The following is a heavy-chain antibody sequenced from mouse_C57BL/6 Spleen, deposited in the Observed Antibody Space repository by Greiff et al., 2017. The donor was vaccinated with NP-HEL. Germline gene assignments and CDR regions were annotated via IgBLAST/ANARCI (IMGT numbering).Heavy chain of an antibody. J-gene: IGHJ1*03. Sequence: EVQLQQSGPELVKPGASVKIPCKASGYTFTDYNMDWVKQSHGKSLEWIGDINPNNGGTIYNQKFKGKATLTVDKSSSTAYMELRSLTSEDTAVYYCRLYYYGSSGYFDVWGTGTTVTVSS. CDR2: INPNNGGT. CDR3: RLYYYGSSGYFDV. CDR1: GYTFTDYN. V-gene: IGHV1-18*01. D-gene: IGHD1-1*01.